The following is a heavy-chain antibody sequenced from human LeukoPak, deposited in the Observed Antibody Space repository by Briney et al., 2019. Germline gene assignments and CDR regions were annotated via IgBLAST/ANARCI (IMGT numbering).Heavy chain of an antibody. CDR3: GTLLSNGPFDY. V-gene: IGHV1-2*02. CDR1: GYTFTGYY. J-gene: IGHJ4*02. CDR2: IYPNSGAT. Sequence: ASVKVSCKASGYTFTGYYMHWVRQAPGQGLEWMGYIYPNSGATKYAQKFQGGVTMTRDTSISTAYMELSGLRPDDTAVYYCGTLLSNGPFDYWGQGSLVTVSS.